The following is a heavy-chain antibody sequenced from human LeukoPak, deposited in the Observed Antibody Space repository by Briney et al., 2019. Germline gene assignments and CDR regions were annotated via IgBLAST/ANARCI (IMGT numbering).Heavy chain of an antibody. CDR1: GGSFSGYY. J-gene: IGHJ6*03. D-gene: IGHD6-6*01. Sequence: SETLSLTCAVYGGSFSGYYWSWIRQPPGKGLEWIGEINHSGSTNYNPSLKSRVTISVDTSKNQFSLKLSSVTAADTAVYYCAKKAARPFSSYYYYREVGGKGPTFTAS. CDR3: AKKAARPFSSYYYYREV. V-gene: IGHV4-34*01. CDR2: INHSGST.